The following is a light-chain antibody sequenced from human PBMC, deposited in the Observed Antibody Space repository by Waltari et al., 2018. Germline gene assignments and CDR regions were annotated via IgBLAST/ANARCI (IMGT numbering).Light chain of an antibody. V-gene: IGKV3-20*01. Sequence: EIVLTQSPGTLSLSPGERATLSCRASQSVSRALAWYQRKPGQAPRLLIYGASSRATGIPDRFSGSGSGTDFSLTISRLEPEDFAVYYCQEYVTLPATFGQGTKVEI. CDR3: QEYVTLPAT. CDR1: QSVSRA. CDR2: GAS. J-gene: IGKJ1*01.